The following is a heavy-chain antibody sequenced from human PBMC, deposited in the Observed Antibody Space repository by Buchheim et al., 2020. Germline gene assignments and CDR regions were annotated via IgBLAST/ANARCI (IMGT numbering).Heavy chain of an antibody. CDR3: AKDSVLGTTYYYYGMDV. J-gene: IGHJ6*02. CDR1: GFIFSIYG. Sequence: QVQLVESGGGVVQPGRSLRLSCAASGFIFSIYGIHWVRQAPGKGLEWVALISYDGNNKHYADSVKGRFTISRDNSNNALYLQMNSLRAEDMAVYYCAKDSVLGTTYYYYGMDVWGQGTT. CDR2: ISYDGNNK. V-gene: IGHV3-30*18. D-gene: IGHD1-7*01.